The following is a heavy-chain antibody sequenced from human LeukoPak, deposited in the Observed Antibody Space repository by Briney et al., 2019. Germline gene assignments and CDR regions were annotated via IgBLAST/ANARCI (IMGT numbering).Heavy chain of an antibody. CDR1: GYTFTSYG. CDR2: ISAYNGNT. J-gene: IGHJ4*02. Sequence: GASVKVSCKASGYTFTSYGISWVRQAPGQGLEWMGWISAYNGNTNYAQKLQGRVTMTTDTSTSTAYMELRSLRSDDTAVYYCARDRYDILTGPPEFDYWGQGTLVTVSP. CDR3: ARDRYDILTGPPEFDY. V-gene: IGHV1-18*01. D-gene: IGHD3-9*01.